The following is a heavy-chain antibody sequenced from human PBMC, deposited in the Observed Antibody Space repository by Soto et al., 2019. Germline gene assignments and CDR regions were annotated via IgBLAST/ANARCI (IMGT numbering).Heavy chain of an antibody. D-gene: IGHD4-4*01. Sequence: SETLSLTCTVSGGSISSYYWSWIRQPPGKGLEWIGYIYYSGSTNYNPSLKSRVTISVDTSKNQFSLKLSSVTAADTAVYYCARHNDYTLDYWGQGTLVTVSS. CDR3: ARHNDYTLDY. CDR1: GGSISSYY. J-gene: IGHJ4*02. CDR2: IYYSGST. V-gene: IGHV4-59*08.